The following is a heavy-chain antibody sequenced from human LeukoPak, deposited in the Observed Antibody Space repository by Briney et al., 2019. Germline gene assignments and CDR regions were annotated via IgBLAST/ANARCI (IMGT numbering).Heavy chain of an antibody. Sequence: GGSLRLSCVASGFTFSSFAMTWVRQAPGKGLEWVAFIRYDGSNKYYADSVKGRFTISRDNSKNRLYLQMNSLRAEDTAVYYCAKVLFRGWFGELLDYWGQGTLVTVSS. CDR1: GFTFSSFA. V-gene: IGHV3-30*02. CDR2: IRYDGSNK. J-gene: IGHJ4*02. D-gene: IGHD3-10*01. CDR3: AKVLFRGWFGELLDY.